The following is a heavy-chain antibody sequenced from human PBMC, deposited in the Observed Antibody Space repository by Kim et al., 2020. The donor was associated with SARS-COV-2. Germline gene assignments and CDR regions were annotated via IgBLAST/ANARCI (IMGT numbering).Heavy chain of an antibody. CDR2: ISGGGGST. D-gene: IGHD2-8*01. Sequence: GGSLRLSCAASGFTFDDYAMNWVRQAPGKGLEWVSGISGGGGSTFDAGSVKGRFTISRDNSKNMVYLEMNSLRAEDTAVYYCAKGRSVGMVTAFDYWGQG. V-gene: IGHV3-23*01. CDR3: AKGRSVGMVTAFDY. CDR1: GFTFDDYA. J-gene: IGHJ4*02.